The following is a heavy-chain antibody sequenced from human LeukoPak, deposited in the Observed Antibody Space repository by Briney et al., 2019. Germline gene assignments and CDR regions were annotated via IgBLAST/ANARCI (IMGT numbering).Heavy chain of an antibody. Sequence: ASVKVSCKASGYTFTSYDINWVRQATGQGLEWMGWMNPNSGNTGYAQKFQGRVTMTRNTSISTAYMELSSLRSEDTAVYYCARGIFIAAAGRSSFDYWGQGTLVTVSS. V-gene: IGHV1-8*01. CDR1: GYTFTSYD. CDR3: ARGIFIAAAGRSSFDY. D-gene: IGHD6-13*01. CDR2: MNPNSGNT. J-gene: IGHJ4*02.